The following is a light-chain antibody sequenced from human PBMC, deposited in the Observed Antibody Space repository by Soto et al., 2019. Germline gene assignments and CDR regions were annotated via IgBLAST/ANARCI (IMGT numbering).Light chain of an antibody. CDR2: GAS. V-gene: IGKV3-20*01. CDR3: QQYGSSRT. CDR1: QSVSSSY. J-gene: IGKJ1*01. Sequence: EIVLTQSTGTLSLSPGERATLSCRASQSVSSSYLVWYQQKPGQAPRLLIYGASSRATGIPDRFSGSGSGTSFTLTIRRLETEDFAVYYCQQYGSSRTFGKGTKVEIK.